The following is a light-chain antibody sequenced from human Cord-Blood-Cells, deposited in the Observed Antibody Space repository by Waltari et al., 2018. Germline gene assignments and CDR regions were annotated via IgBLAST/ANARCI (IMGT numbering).Light chain of an antibody. CDR1: SAHSTYP. Sequence: VLTQSPSSSAILPHQVMPTCSLTSAHSTYPIVYHQQQPEKGPRYLMKLNSDGSHSKGDGIPDRFSGSSSGAERYLTISSLQSEDEADYYCQTWGTGIQVFGGGTKLTVL. J-gene: IGLJ3*02. V-gene: IGLV4-69*01. CDR2: LNSDGSH. CDR3: QTWGTGIQV.